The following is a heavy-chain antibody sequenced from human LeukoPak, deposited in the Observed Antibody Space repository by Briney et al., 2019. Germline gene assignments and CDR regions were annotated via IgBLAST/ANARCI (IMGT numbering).Heavy chain of an antibody. V-gene: IGHV3-53*01. CDR1: GFTVSGNY. J-gene: IGHJ6*03. D-gene: IGHD6-13*01. CDR3: ARASSSWDMFYYYYMDV. CDR2: IYSGGTT. Sequence: GGSLRLSCAVSGFTVSGNYMSWVRQAPGKGLEWVSLIYSGGTTYYADSVKGRFTISRDNAKNSLYLQMNSLRAEDTAVYYCARASSSWDMFYYYYMDVWGKGTTVTVSS.